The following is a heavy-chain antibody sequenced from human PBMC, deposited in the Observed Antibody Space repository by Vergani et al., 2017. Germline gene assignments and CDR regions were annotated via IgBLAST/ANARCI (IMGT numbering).Heavy chain of an antibody. Sequence: QLQLQESGPGLVKPSETLSLTCTVSGGSISSYYWSWIRQPPGKGLEWIGYIYYSGSTNYNPSLKSRVTISVDTSKNQFSLKLSSVTAADTAVYYCARAKGGGFDWLSSHYYYYMDVWGKGTTVTVSS. V-gene: IGHV4-59*01. D-gene: IGHD3-9*01. J-gene: IGHJ6*03. CDR2: IYYSGST. CDR3: ARAKGGGFDWLSSHYYYYMDV. CDR1: GGSISSYY.